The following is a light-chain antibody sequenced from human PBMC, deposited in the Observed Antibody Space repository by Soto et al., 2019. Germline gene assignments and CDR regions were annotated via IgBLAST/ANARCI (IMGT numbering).Light chain of an antibody. CDR1: QTVAYTS. J-gene: IGKJ1*01. CDR3: QQYGTTPRT. Sequence: EIVLTQSPGILSLSPGARATLSCRASQTVAYTSLAWYQQRPGPAPRLLIYGTSTRATGTPDRFIGSGSGTAFALTISRLEPEDFAVYYCQQYGTTPRTFGQGTKVE. CDR2: GTS. V-gene: IGKV3-20*01.